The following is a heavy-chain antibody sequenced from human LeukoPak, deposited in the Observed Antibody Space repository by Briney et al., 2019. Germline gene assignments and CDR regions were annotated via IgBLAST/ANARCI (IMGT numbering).Heavy chain of an antibody. CDR3: ARDQERNAVAGTLGY. Sequence: GGSLRLSCAASGFTFSSYSMNWVRQAPGKGLEWVSSISSSSSYIYYADSVKGRFTISRDNAKNSLYLQMNSLRAEDTAVYHCARDQERNAVAGTLGYWGQGTLVTVSS. V-gene: IGHV3-21*01. CDR2: ISSSSSYI. CDR1: GFTFSSYS. D-gene: IGHD6-19*01. J-gene: IGHJ4*02.